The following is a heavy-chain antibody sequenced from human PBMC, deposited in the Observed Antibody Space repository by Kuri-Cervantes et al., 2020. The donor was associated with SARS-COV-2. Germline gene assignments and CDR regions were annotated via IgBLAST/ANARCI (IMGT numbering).Heavy chain of an antibody. V-gene: IGHV1-3*01. CDR2: INAGNGNT. CDR1: GYTFTSYA. D-gene: IGHD5-12*01. CDR3: ASEGLDIVATDDPYYYYGMDV. Sequence: ASVKVSCKASGYTFTSYAMHWVRQAPGQRLEWMGWINAGNGNTKYSQKFQGSVTITRDTSASTAYMELSSLRSEDTAVYYCASEGLDIVATDDPYYYYGMDVWGQGTTVTVSS. J-gene: IGHJ6*02.